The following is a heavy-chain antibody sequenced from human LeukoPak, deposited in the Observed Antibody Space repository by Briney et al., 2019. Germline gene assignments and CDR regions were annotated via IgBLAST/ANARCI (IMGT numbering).Heavy chain of an antibody. CDR1: GFTFSSYA. J-gene: IGHJ4*02. Sequence: PGGSLRLSCAVSGFTFSSYAMNWVRQAPGKGLEWVSGISDSGGSTYYADSVKGRFTISRDNSKNTLYLQMNSLRAEDTAVYYCAKGLQYCSSTSCYALNYWGRGTLVTVSS. V-gene: IGHV3-23*01. D-gene: IGHD2-2*01. CDR2: ISDSGGST. CDR3: AKGLQYCSSTSCYALNY.